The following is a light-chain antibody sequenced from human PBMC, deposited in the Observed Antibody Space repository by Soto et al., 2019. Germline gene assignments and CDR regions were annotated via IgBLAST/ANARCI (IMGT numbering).Light chain of an antibody. J-gene: IGKJ4*01. CDR2: DAS. CDR1: HDVSRN. V-gene: IGKV1-33*01. Sequence: DIQMTQSPSSLSASEGDRVTITCQSSHDVSRNINWFQQKPGEAPQLLIYDASNLERGVPSRFSGSGSGTDFTLTISSLQLEDVATYYCQQYNSMLAFGGGTEVVIK. CDR3: QQYNSMLA.